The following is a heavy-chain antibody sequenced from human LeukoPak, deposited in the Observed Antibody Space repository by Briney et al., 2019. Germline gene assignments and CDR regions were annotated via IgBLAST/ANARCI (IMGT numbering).Heavy chain of an antibody. V-gene: IGHV3-23*01. J-gene: IGHJ1*01. D-gene: IGHD2-15*01. CDR1: GFTSSSYA. CDR3: AKVTKSYCSGGSCNLDY. Sequence: GGSLRLSCSASGFTSSSYAMTWVRQAPGKGLEWVSAIGSSGTSTYYADSVKGRFTISRDNSKNTLYLQMNSLRAEDTAVYYCAKVTKSYCSGGSCNLDYWGQGTLVTVSS. CDR2: IGSSGTST.